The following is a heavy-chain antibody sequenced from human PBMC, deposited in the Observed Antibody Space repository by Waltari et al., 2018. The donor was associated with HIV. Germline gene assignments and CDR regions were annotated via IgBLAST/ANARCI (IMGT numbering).Heavy chain of an antibody. J-gene: IGHJ6*02. Sequence: QVRLQEWGTGVLKPSETLSLSCAMYDGSFIGYYWTWIRQSPGRGLQWIGEINHAGATNYNPSLRSRLIFSIDTSKKQFYMKLTSVTVADTATYFCARGYAVAAPYFGLDVWGQGTTVTVSS. CDR1: DGSFIGYY. CDR2: INHAGAT. CDR3: ARGYAVAAPYFGLDV. D-gene: IGHD6-19*01. V-gene: IGHV4-34*01.